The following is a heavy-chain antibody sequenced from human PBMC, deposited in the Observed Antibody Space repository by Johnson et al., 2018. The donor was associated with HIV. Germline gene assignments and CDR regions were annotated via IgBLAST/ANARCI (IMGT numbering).Heavy chain of an antibody. Sequence: EQLVESGGGLVQPGGSLRLSCAASGFTVSSNYMNWVRQAPGRGLEWVSVIYIDDSTYYADSVKGRFTISRDNSKNTLYLQINNLRAEDTAVYYCAKGERGYSSSSDAFDIWGQGTMVTVSS. CDR2: IYIDDST. D-gene: IGHD6-6*01. J-gene: IGHJ3*02. V-gene: IGHV3-66*01. CDR1: GFTVSSNY. CDR3: AKGERGYSSSSDAFDI.